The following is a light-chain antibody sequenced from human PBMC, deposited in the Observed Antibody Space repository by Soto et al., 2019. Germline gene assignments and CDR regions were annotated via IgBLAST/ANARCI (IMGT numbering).Light chain of an antibody. CDR3: SSFTSSSTWV. J-gene: IGLJ3*02. Sequence: QSVLTQPASVSRSPGQSITISCTGTTSDVGSYNRVSWYQQYPGKAPTLMINDVSNRPSGVSDRFSGSKSGNTASLTISGLQAEDEADYYCSSFTSSSTWVFGGGTK. CDR1: TSDVGSYNR. CDR2: DVS. V-gene: IGLV2-14*03.